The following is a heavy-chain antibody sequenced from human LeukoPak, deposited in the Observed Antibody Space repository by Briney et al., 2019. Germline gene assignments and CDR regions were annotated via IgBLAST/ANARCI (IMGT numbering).Heavy chain of an antibody. CDR2: IKQDGSEK. Sequence: GGSLRLSCAASGFTFSSYWMNWVRQAPGKGLEWVANIKQDGSEKYYVDSVKGRFTISRDNAKNSLYLQMNSLRAEDTAIYYCAKEGPTSAFDYWGRGTLVTVSS. J-gene: IGHJ4*02. D-gene: IGHD1-26*01. V-gene: IGHV3-7*03. CDR3: AKEGPTSAFDY. CDR1: GFTFSSYW.